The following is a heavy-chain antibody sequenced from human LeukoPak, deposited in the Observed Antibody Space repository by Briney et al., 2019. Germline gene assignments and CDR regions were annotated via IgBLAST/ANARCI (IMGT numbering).Heavy chain of an antibody. CDR1: GGSISSGDYY. CDR3: ARQDSYYYYYYMDV. CDR2: IYYSGST. J-gene: IGHJ6*03. V-gene: IGHV4-30-4*08. D-gene: IGHD2-15*01. Sequence: SETLSLTCAVSGGSISSGDYYWSWIRQPPGKGLEWIGYIYYSGSTYYNPSLKSRVTISVDTSKNQFSLKLSSVTAADTAVYYCARQDSYYYYYYMDVWGKGTTVTVSS.